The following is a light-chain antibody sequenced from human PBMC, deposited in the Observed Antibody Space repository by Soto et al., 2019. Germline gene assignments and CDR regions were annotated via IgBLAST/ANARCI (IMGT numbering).Light chain of an antibody. Sequence: QSALTQPASVSGSPGQSITISCTGTSSDVGGYNYVSWYQQHPGKAPKLMIYDVRNRPSGVSNRFSGSKSGNTAFLTISGLQAADEADYYCSSYTSSRNLVFGTGTQLTVL. CDR1: SSDVGGYNY. CDR3: SSYTSSRNLV. V-gene: IGLV2-14*01. CDR2: DVR. J-gene: IGLJ1*01.